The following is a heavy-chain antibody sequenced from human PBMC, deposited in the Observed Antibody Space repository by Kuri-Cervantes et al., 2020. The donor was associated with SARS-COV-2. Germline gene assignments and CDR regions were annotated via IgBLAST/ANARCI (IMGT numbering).Heavy chain of an antibody. Sequence: ASVKVSCKASGYTFTSYAMHWVRQAPGQRLEWMGWINAGNGNTKYSQKFQGRVTITADKSTSTAYMELSSLRSEDTAVYYCAVSPRRDGYNYLYYFDYWGQGTLVTVSS. D-gene: IGHD5-24*01. J-gene: IGHJ4*02. CDR2: INAGNGNT. V-gene: IGHV1-3*01. CDR1: GYTFTSYA. CDR3: AVSPRRDGYNYLYYFDY.